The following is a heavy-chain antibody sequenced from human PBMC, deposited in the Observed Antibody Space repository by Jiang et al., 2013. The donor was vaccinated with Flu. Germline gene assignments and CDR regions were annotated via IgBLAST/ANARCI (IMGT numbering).Heavy chain of an antibody. CDR2: IYPGDSDT. Sequence: QLVESGAEVKKPGESLKISCKGSGYSFTSYWIGWVRQMPGKGLEWMGIIYPGDSDTRYSPSFQGQVTISADKSISTAYLQWSSLKASDTAMYYCARSRYYYDSSGYYPDLVYWGQGTLVTVSS. V-gene: IGHV5-51*03. J-gene: IGHJ4*02. CDR3: ARSRYYYDSSGYYPDLVY. CDR1: GYSFTSYW. D-gene: IGHD3-22*01.